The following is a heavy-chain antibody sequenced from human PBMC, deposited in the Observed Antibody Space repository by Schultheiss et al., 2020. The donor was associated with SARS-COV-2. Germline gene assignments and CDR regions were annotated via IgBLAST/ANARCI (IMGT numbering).Heavy chain of an antibody. CDR3: ARGEATTPESYYYYGMDV. D-gene: IGHD2-15*01. CDR1: GFTFSGSA. Sequence: GGSLRLSCAASGFTFSGSAMHWVRQASGKGLEWVGRIRSKANSYATAYAASVKGRFTISRDDSKNTAYLQMNSLRAEDTAVYYCARGEATTPESYYYYGMDVWGQGTTVTVSS. V-gene: IGHV3-73*01. CDR2: IRSKANSYAT. J-gene: IGHJ6*02.